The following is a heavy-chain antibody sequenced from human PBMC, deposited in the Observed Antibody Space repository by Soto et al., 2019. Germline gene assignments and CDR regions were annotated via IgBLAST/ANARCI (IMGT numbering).Heavy chain of an antibody. CDR3: AKDFYYDSSGYFYYYGMDV. D-gene: IGHD3-22*01. V-gene: IGHV3-23*01. J-gene: IGHJ6*02. CDR2: ISGNGDRT. CDR1: GFSFNNYA. Sequence: GGSLRLSCAASGFSFNNYAMSLCRQSPWKWLEWVSDISGNGDRTYYADSVKGRFTISRDSSKSTLYLQMNSLRAEDTAVYYCAKDFYYDSSGYFYYYGMDVWGQGTTVTVSS.